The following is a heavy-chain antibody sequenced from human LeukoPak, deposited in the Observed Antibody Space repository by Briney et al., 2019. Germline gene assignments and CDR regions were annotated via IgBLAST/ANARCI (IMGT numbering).Heavy chain of an antibody. V-gene: IGHV4-30-2*01. D-gene: IGHD2-21*01. Sequence: SETLSLTCTVSGGSISSGGYYWSWIRQPPGKGLEWIGYIYHSGSTYYNPSLKSRVTISVDRSKNQFSLKLSSVTAADTAVYYCAREGTYHSTFDYWGQGTLVTVSS. CDR3: AREGTYHSTFDY. CDR1: GGSISSGGYY. J-gene: IGHJ4*02. CDR2: IYHSGST.